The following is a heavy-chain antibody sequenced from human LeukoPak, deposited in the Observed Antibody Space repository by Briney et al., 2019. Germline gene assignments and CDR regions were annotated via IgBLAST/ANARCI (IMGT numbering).Heavy chain of an antibody. CDR2: INPNSGGT. Sequence: ASVKVSCKASGYTFIGYYMHWVRQAPGQGLEWMGWINPNSGGTNYAQKFQGRVTMTRDTSISTAYMELSRLRSDDTAVYYCARGSYYGSGSYNWFDPWGQGTLVTVSS. CDR1: GYTFIGYY. D-gene: IGHD3-10*01. V-gene: IGHV1-2*02. CDR3: ARGSYYGSGSYNWFDP. J-gene: IGHJ5*02.